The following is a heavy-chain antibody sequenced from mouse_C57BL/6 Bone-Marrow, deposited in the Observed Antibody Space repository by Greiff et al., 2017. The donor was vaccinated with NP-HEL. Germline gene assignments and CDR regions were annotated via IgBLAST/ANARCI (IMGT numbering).Heavy chain of an antibody. J-gene: IGHJ3*01. CDR2: IYPGNSDT. CDR1: GYTFTSYW. Sequence: VQLQQSGTVLARPGASVKMSCKTSGYTFTSYWMHWVKQRPGQGLEWIGAIYPGNSDTSYNQKFTGKAKLTAVTSASAAYMERSSLTNEDSAVYYCTMYGYDEAWTAYGGQGTLVTVSA. V-gene: IGHV1-5*01. CDR3: TMYGYDEAWTAY. D-gene: IGHD2-2*01.